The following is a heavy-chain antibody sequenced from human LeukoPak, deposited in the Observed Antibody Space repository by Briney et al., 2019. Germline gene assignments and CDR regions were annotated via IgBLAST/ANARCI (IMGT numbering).Heavy chain of an antibody. CDR1: GGSISSSSYY. J-gene: IGHJ4*02. CDR3: ARDFSDSDQLWPPLDY. Sequence: PSETLSLTCTVSGGSISSSSYYMYWIRQAPGKGLEWLAYISEGGTKTHYADSVKGRFTISRDNAKNSLYLQMNSLRAEDTAVYYCARDFSDSDQLWPPLDYWGQGTLVTVSS. CDR2: ISEGGTKT. V-gene: IGHV3-21*05. D-gene: IGHD5-18*01.